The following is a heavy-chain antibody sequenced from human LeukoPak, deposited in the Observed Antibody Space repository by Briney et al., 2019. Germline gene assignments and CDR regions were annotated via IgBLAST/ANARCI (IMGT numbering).Heavy chain of an antibody. CDR2: ISYDGSNE. Sequence: GGSLRLSCAASGFTFSSYAIHWVRQAPGKGLEWVAVISYDGSNEYYADSVKGRFTISRDNSKNTLYLKMNSLRAEATAVYYCAKDRGGAYYESSVDIWGQGTMVTVSS. V-gene: IGHV3-30-3*01. D-gene: IGHD3-22*01. CDR1: GFTFSSYA. CDR3: AKDRGGAYYESSVDI. J-gene: IGHJ3*02.